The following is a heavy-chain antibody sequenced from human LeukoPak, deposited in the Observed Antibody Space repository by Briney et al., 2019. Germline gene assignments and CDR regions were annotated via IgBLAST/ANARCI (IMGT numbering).Heavy chain of an antibody. V-gene: IGHV3-30-3*01. J-gene: IGHJ4*02. CDR1: GFSFRNYV. CDR3: AREGYYGSGSPPSLYFDY. D-gene: IGHD3-10*01. CDR2: TSPDLNVK. Sequence: GGSLRLSCAASGFSFRNYVIHWVRQAPGKGLEWVAVTSPDLNVKLYADSVKGRFTISRDNSRSTLYLQMNSLRPEDTAIYYCAREGYYGSGSPPSLYFDYWGQGTLVTVSS.